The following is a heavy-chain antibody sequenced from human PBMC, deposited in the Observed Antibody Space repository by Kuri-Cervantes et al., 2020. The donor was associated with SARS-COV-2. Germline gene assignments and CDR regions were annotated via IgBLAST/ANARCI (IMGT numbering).Heavy chain of an antibody. CDR1: GFTFSSYW. CDR3: TTDPRGYDFWSGYYSPRKKIADY. Sequence: GESLKISCAASGFTFSSYWMYWVRQAPGKGLVWVSRINSDGSSTSYADSVKGRFTISRDNAKNTLYLQMNSLRAEDTAVYYCTTDPRGYDFWSGYYSPRKKIADYWGQGTLVTVSS. CDR2: INSDGSST. D-gene: IGHD3-3*01. J-gene: IGHJ4*02. V-gene: IGHV3-74*01.